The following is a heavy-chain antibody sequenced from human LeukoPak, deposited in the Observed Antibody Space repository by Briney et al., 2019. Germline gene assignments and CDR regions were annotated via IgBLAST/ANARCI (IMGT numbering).Heavy chain of an antibody. Sequence: SETLSLTCTVSGGSVSSGSYYWGWIRQPPGKGLEWIGNIYYSGSTYYNPSLKSRVTISVDTSKNQFSLKLSSVTAADTAVYYCARAEFHLTGGGWYVGPTLYFDYWGQGTLVTVSS. J-gene: IGHJ4*02. CDR2: IYYSGST. CDR1: GGSVSSGSYY. CDR3: ARAEFHLTGGGWYVGPTLYFDY. D-gene: IGHD6-19*01. V-gene: IGHV4-39*07.